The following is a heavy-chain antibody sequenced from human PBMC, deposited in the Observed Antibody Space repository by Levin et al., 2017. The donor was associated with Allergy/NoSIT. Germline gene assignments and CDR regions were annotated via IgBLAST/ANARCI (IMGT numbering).Heavy chain of an antibody. V-gene: IGHV1-18*01. J-gene: IGHJ6*03. CDR1: GYTFTSYG. D-gene: IGHD3-3*01. CDR3: ARAGLGYDFWSGYLSYYYYYYYMDV. Sequence: GGSLRLSCKASGYTFTSYGISWVRQAPGQGLEWMGWISAYNGNTNYAQKLQGRVTMTTDTSTSTAYMELRSLRSDDTAVYYCARAGLGYDFWSGYLSYYYYYYYMDVWGKGTTVTVSS. CDR2: ISAYNGNT.